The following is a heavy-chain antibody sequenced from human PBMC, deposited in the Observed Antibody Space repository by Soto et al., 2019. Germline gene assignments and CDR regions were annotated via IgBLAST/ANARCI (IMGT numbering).Heavy chain of an antibody. V-gene: IGHV2-5*02. CDR3: AYLPCSGGSCYWFSYSGMDV. CDR1: GFSLSTSGVG. CDR2: IYWDDDK. Sequence: QITLKESGPTLVKPTQTRTLTCTFSGFSLSTSGVGVAWIRQPPGNALEWLALIYWDDDKRYRPSLETRLTITKDTSKNQVVRTMTNVDSVDTATYYCAYLPCSGGSCYWFSYSGMDVWGQGTTVLVSS. D-gene: IGHD2-15*01. J-gene: IGHJ6*02.